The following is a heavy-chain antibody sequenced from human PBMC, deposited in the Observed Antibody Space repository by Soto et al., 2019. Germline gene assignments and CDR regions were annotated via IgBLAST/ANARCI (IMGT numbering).Heavy chain of an antibody. D-gene: IGHD1-26*01. CDR1: GGSISSGDYY. CDR2: IYYSGST. V-gene: IGHV4-30-4*01. J-gene: IGHJ4*02. CDR3: ARGNRATPFDY. Sequence: PSETLSLTCTVSGGSISSGDYYWSWIRQPPGKGLEWIGYIYYSGSTYYNPSLKSRVTISVDTSKNQFSLKLSSVTAADTAVYYCARGNRATPFDYWGQGTLVTAPQ.